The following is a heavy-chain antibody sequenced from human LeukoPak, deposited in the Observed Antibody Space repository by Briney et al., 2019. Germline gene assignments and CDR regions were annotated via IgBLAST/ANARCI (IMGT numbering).Heavy chain of an antibody. D-gene: IGHD4-17*01. V-gene: IGHV5-51*01. J-gene: IGHJ3*02. CDR1: GYSFTSYW. Sequence: GESLKISCKGSGYSFTSYWIGWVRQMPGKGLEWMGIIYPGDSDTRYSPSFQGQVTISADKSISTAYLQWSSLKASDTAMYYCARSGDYGDYLDAFDIWGQGTMVTVSS. CDR3: ARSGDYGDYLDAFDI. CDR2: IYPGDSDT.